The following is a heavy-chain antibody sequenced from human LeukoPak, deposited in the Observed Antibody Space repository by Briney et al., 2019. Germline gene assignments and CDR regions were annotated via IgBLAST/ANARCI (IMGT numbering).Heavy chain of an antibody. CDR2: IYYTGCT. J-gene: IGHJ4*02. Sequence: SETLSLTCTVSGGSISSDAYYWGWIRQPPGKGLEWIGTIYYTGCTYYNPSLKSRVTISLDTSKNQFSLQLSSVTAADTAVYYCARGYCTNAVCSLGPTQAWGQGTLVTVSS. V-gene: IGHV4-39*07. CDR1: GGSISSDAYY. D-gene: IGHD2-8*01. CDR3: ARGYCTNAVCSLGPTQA.